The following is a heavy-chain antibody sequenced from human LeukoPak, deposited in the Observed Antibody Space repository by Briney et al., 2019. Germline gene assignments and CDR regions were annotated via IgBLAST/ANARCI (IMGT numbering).Heavy chain of an antibody. D-gene: IGHD4-17*01. Sequence: PGGSLRLSCAVSGFTVSSSYMSWVRQAPGKGLEWVSVIYSGGTTYYADSVKGRFTISRDNSKNTLYLQMNNLRAEDTAVYYCARLDFGDYGVYFFDYWGQGTLVTVSS. CDR2: IYSGGTT. J-gene: IGHJ4*02. CDR1: GFTVSSSY. CDR3: ARLDFGDYGVYFFDY. V-gene: IGHV3-66*01.